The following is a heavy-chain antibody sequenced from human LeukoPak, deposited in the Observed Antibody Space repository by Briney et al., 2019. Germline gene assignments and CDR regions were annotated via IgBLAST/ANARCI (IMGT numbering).Heavy chain of an antibody. CDR3: LNEHGG. CDR1: GYTFTGSY. D-gene: IGHD1-1*01. Sequence: ASVRVSCKASGYTFTGSYMHWVRQAPGQGFEWIGWISPASGATKYAQNFQGRVTLTTDTSITAAYMELSSLTSDDTASYYCLNEHGGWGQGTPVTVSS. CDR2: ISPASGAT. J-gene: IGHJ4*02. V-gene: IGHV1-2*02.